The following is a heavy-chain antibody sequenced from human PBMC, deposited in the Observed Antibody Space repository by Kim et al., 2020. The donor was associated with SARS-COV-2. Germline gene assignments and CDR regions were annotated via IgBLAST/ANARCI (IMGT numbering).Heavy chain of an antibody. CDR3: TLYYYGSGSNY. CDR2: IYYSGST. D-gene: IGHD3-10*01. V-gene: IGHV4-39*01. J-gene: IGHJ4*02. Sequence: SETLSLTCTVSGGSISSSSYYWGWIRQPPGKGLEWIGSIYYSGSTYYNPSLKSRVTISVDTSKNQFSLKLSSVTAADTAVYYCTLYYYGSGSNYWGQGTLVTVSS. CDR1: GGSISSSSYY.